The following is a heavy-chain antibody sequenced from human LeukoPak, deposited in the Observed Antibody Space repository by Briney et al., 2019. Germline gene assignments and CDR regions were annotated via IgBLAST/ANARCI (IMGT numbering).Heavy chain of an antibody. D-gene: IGHD6-19*01. J-gene: IGHJ5*02. V-gene: IGHV3-23*01. CDR1: GFTFSSYA. CDR2: ISGSVGTT. Sequence: GGSLRLSCAASGFTFSSYAMSWVRQAPGKGLEWVSVISGSVGTTYYADSVKGRFTISRDNSKNTLYLQMNSLRAEDTAVYYCAKHHANRIAVAGTYWFDPWGQGTLVTVSS. CDR3: AKHHANRIAVAGTYWFDP.